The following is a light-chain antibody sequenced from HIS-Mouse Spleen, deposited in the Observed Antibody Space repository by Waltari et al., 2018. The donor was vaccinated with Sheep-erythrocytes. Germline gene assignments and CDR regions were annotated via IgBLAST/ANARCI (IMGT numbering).Light chain of an antibody. Sequence: QSALPQPRSVSGSPGQSVTISCTGTSSDVGGYNYVSWYQQHPGKAPKLMIYALSKRPSGVPDRFSGSKSGNTASLTISGLQAEDEAEYYCCSYAGSYNHVFATGTKVTVL. V-gene: IGLV2-11*01. J-gene: IGLJ1*01. CDR1: SSDVGGYNY. CDR3: CSYAGSYNHV. CDR2: ALS.